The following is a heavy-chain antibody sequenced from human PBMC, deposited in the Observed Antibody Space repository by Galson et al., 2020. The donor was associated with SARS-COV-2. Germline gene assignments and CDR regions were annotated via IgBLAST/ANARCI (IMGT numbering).Heavy chain of an antibody. D-gene: IGHD6-6*01. CDR1: QYMFTDYY. CDR3: ARDSKYHLYYYYYMDV. V-gene: IGHV1-2*02. CDR2: INPNSGGT. J-gene: IGHJ6*03. Sequence: ASVKVSCKASQYMFTDYYIHWVRQAPGQGLEWVGWINPNSGGTNYAQKFQGRVTMTRDTSISTAYMELSRLRSDDTAVYYCARDSKYHLYYYYYMDVWGKGTTVTVS.